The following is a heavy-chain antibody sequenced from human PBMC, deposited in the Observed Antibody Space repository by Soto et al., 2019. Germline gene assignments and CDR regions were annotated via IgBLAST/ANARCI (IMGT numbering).Heavy chain of an antibody. CDR1: GFIFISFW. J-gene: IGHJ4*02. D-gene: IGHD2-21*01. CDR3: ASRYLAHCFISSSSEPYDY. CDR2: IKKDGSEK. Sequence: GGLLRLPGASFGFIFISFWMSWVRKSPGKGLEWVANIKKDGSEKNYVDSVKGRFTISRDNAKNSLYLQMNSLRAEDTAVYYCASRYLAHCFISSSSEPYDYWGQGALVPVSS. V-gene: IGHV3-7*05.